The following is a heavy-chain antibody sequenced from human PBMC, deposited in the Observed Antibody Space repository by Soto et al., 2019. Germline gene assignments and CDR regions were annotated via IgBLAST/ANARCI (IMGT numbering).Heavy chain of an antibody. CDR3: ARVRLAIFGVVDI. J-gene: IGHJ3*02. CDR2: IYYSGST. Sequence: SETLSLTCTVSGGPISSGGYYWSWIRQHPGKGLEWIGYIYYSGSTNYNPSLKSRVTISVDTSKNQFSLKLSSVTAADTAVYYCARVRLAIFGVVDIWGQGTMVTVSS. CDR1: GGPISSGGYY. V-gene: IGHV4-61*08. D-gene: IGHD3-3*01.